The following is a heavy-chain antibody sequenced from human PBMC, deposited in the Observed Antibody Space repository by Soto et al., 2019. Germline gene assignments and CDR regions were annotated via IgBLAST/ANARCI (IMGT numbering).Heavy chain of an antibody. CDR1: GGTFSSYA. J-gene: IGHJ4*02. CDR3: ARGHGAQLWLHVLVY. CDR2: IIPIFGTA. D-gene: IGHD5-18*01. V-gene: IGHV1-69*13. Sequence: ASVKVSCKASGGTFSSYAISWVRQAPGQGLEWMGGIIPIFGTANYAQKFQGRVTITADESTSTAYMELSSLRSEDTAVYYCARGHGAQLWLHVLVYWGQGTLVTVSS.